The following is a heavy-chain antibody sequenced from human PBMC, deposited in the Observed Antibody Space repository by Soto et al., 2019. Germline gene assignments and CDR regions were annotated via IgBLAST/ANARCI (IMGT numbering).Heavy chain of an antibody. CDR3: AKDQGQQWLVRGWGAFDI. J-gene: IGHJ3*02. CDR1: KFTFRRYA. V-gene: IGHV3-23*01. Sequence: GGSLRLSCAASKFTFRRYAMSWVRQAPGKGLEWVSAIGGNGVSTDYADSVKGRFTISRENSKNPLYLHMNGLRAEDTAIYYCAKDQGQQWLVRGWGAFDIWGQGTMVTVSS. D-gene: IGHD6-19*01. CDR2: IGGNGVST.